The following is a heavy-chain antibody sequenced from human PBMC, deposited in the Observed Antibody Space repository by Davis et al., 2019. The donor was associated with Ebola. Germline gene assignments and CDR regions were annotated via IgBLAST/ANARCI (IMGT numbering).Heavy chain of an antibody. D-gene: IGHD4-11*01. CDR2: INHSGST. V-gene: IGHV4-34*01. CDR3: ARQAVTALDGLI. Sequence: SETLSLTCAVYGGSFSGYYWSWIRQPPGKGLEWIGEINHSGSTNYNPSLKSRVTISVDTSKNQFSLKLSSVTAADTAVYYCARQAVTALDGLIWGQGTLVTVSS. J-gene: IGHJ4*02. CDR1: GGSFSGYY.